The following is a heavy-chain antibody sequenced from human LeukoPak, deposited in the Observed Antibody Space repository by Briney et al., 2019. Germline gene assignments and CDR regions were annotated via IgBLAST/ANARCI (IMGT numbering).Heavy chain of an antibody. CDR1: GFNFSSYG. CDR3: VSDSAPDF. D-gene: IGHD3-22*01. CDR2: IRYDGSNK. J-gene: IGHJ4*02. V-gene: IGHV3-30*02. Sequence: GGSLRLSCAASGFNFSSYGMHWVRQAPGKGLEWVAFIRYDGSNKYYADSVKGRFTISRDNSKNTLYLQMNSLRAEDAAVYYCVSDSAPDFWGQGTLVTVSS.